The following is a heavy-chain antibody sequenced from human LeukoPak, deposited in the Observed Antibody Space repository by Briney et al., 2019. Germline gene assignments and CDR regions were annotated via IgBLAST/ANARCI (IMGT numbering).Heavy chain of an antibody. D-gene: IGHD6-13*01. CDR2: IYYSGST. CDR3: ARDPSSSWYDAFDI. J-gene: IGHJ3*02. V-gene: IGHV4-59*12. CDR1: GGSISSYY. Sequence: SETLSLTCTVSGGSISSYYWSWIRQPPGKGLEWIGYIYYSGSTNYNPSLKSRVTISVDTSKNQFSLKLSSVTAADTAVYYCARDPSSSWYDAFDIWGQGTMVTVSS.